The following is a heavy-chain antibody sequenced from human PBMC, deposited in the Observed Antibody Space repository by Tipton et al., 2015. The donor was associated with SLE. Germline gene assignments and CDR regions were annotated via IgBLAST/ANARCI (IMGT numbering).Heavy chain of an antibody. V-gene: IGHV3-23*01. J-gene: IGHJ6*03. D-gene: IGHD6-19*01. Sequence: SLRLSCAASGFTFSSYAMSWVRQAPGKGLEWVSTISGTGDSTYYADSVKGRFTISRDNSKNTLYLQMNSLRAEDTAVYYCAKVGSGWYYYYYYMDVWGKGTTVTVSS. CDR1: GFTFSSYA. CDR3: AKVGSGWYYYYYYMDV. CDR2: ISGTGDST.